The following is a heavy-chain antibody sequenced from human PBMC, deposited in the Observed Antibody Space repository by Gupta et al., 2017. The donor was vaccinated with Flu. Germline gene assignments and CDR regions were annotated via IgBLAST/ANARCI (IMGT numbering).Heavy chain of an antibody. D-gene: IGHD2-15*01. V-gene: IGHV4-31*03. CDR3: ERVAREDYFDS. J-gene: IGHJ5*01. CDR2: IHHYGST. CDR1: GGSISSSGYY. Sequence: QVQLQESGPGLVKPSQTLSLTCSVSGGSISSSGYYWSWIRQHPGKGLEWIGYIHHYGSTYYNPYLKSRLAISVDTSKNQFSMKLSYVTSADTSVYFCERVAREDYFDSWGQGTLVTVSS.